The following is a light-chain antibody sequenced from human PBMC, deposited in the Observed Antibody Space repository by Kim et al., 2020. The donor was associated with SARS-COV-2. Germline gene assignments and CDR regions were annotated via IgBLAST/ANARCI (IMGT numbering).Light chain of an antibody. CDR3: SSFTSSSSWV. CDR1: SSDVGAYNF. Sequence: GQSITISCTGTSSDVGAYNFVSWYQQHPGRAPKLMIYHVSERPSGISNRFSGSKSGNTASLTISGLQAEDEADYHCSSFTSSSSWVFGGGTKVTVL. V-gene: IGLV2-14*04. J-gene: IGLJ3*02. CDR2: HVS.